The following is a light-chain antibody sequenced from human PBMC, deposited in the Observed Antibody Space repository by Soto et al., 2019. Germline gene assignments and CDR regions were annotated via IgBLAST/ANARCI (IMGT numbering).Light chain of an antibody. Sequence: QSVLTQPPSASGTPGQRVTISCSGSSSNIGSNTVHWYQQLPGTAPKLLIYSNNQRPSGVPDRFSGSNSGTSASLAISVLQSEDEADYYCAAWDDSLNGVVFGGGTKLTVL. CDR1: SSNIGSNT. J-gene: IGLJ2*01. CDR3: AAWDDSLNGVV. CDR2: SNN. V-gene: IGLV1-44*01.